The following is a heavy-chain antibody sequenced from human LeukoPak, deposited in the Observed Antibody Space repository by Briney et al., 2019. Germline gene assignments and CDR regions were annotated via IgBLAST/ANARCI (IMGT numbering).Heavy chain of an antibody. D-gene: IGHD3-3*01. CDR3: ASKGSITIFGVVTPANWFDP. J-gene: IGHJ5*02. CDR2: ISAYKGNT. CDR1: GYTFTSYG. V-gene: IGHV1-18*01. Sequence: ASVKVSCKASGYTFTSYGISWVRQAPGQGLEWMGWISAYKGNTNYAQKLQGRVTMTTDTSTSTAYMELRSLRSDDTAVYYCASKGSITIFGVVTPANWFDPWGQGTLVTVSS.